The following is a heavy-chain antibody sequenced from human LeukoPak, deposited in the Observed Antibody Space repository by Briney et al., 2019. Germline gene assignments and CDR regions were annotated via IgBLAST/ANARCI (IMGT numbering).Heavy chain of an antibody. Sequence: SETLSLTCTVSDGSISNYYWSWVRQPPGKGLEWIGYIYYFGSTNYNPSLKSRVSISVDTSKNQFSLKLSSVTAADTAVYYCARCLPGGALSPMDVWGKGTTVTVSS. J-gene: IGHJ6*03. CDR3: ARCLPGGALSPMDV. CDR1: DGSISNYY. V-gene: IGHV4-59*01. CDR2: IYYFGST. D-gene: IGHD1-26*01.